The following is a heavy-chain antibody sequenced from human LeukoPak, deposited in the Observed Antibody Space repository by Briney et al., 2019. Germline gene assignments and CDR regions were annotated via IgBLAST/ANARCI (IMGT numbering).Heavy chain of an antibody. CDR1: GGSFSGYY. Sequence: SETLSLTCAVYGGSFSGYYWSWIRQPPGKGLEWIGEINHSGSTNYNPSLKSRVTISVDTSKNQFSLKLSSVTAADTAVYYCACADYSNYYYYMDVWGKGTTVTVSS. CDR2: INHSGST. V-gene: IGHV4-34*01. J-gene: IGHJ6*03. D-gene: IGHD4-11*01. CDR3: ACADYSNYYYYMDV.